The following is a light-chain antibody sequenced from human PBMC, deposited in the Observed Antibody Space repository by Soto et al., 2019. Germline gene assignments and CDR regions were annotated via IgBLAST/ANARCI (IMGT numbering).Light chain of an antibody. V-gene: IGLV2-14*01. CDR1: SSDIGDYNF. CDR2: EVS. Sequence: QSVLTQPASVSGSPGQSITISCTGTSSDIGDYNFVSWYQQYPGKAPKLMIYEVSNRPSGVSNRFSASKSGNTASLTISGLQAEDEAAYYCSSYTGTNTLYVFGTGTKVTV. J-gene: IGLJ1*01. CDR3: SSYTGTNTLYV.